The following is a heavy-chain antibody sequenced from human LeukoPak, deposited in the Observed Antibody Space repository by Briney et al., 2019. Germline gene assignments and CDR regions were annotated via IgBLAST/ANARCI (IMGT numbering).Heavy chain of an antibody. D-gene: IGHD1-1*01. V-gene: IGHV4-34*01. Sequence: SETLSLTCAVYGGSFSGYYWSWIRQPPGKGLEWIGEINHSGSTNYNPPLKSRVTISVDTSKNQFSLKLSSVTAADTAVYYCARRGVEFWFDPWGQGTLVTVSS. CDR3: ARRGVEFWFDP. J-gene: IGHJ5*02. CDR1: GGSFSGYY. CDR2: INHSGST.